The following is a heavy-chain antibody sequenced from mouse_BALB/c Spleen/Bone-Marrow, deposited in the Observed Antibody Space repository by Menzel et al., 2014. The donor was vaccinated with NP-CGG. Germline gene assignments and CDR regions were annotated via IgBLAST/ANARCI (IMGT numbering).Heavy chain of an antibody. CDR1: GFNVKDTY. V-gene: IGHV14-3*02. CDR3: ANYDYGWYFDA. Sequence: EVQLQQSGAELVKPGASVKLSCTASGFNVKDTYMHWVKQRPEQGLEWIGRIDPANGKTRYDPKFQGKATITADTSSNTAYLQLSSLTSEDTAVYYCANYDYGWYFDAWAQGPRSPSPQ. CDR2: IDPANGKT. J-gene: IGHJ1*01. D-gene: IGHD2-4*01.